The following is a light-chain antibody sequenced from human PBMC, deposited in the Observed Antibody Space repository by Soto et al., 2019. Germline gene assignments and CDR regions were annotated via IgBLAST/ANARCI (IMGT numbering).Light chain of an antibody. CDR1: QGISSY. V-gene: IGKV1-8*01. CDR3: QQYYSYPLT. J-gene: IGKJ4*02. CDR2: AAS. Sequence: AIRMTQSPSSLSASTGDRVTITCRARQGISSYLAWYQQKPGKAPKLLIYAASTLQSGVPSRYSGSGSRTDFTLTISCLQSEDFATYYCQQYYSYPLTVGGGTKVEIK.